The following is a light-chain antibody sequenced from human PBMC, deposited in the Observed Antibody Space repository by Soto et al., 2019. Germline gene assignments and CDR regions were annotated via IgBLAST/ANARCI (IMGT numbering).Light chain of an antibody. V-gene: IGLV1-51*01. Sequence: QSVLTQPPSVSAAPGQKVTISCPGSTSTIGNNYVHWYQHLPGTAPKLLIYDNNERPSGVPDRFSASKFGTSATLGITGLQTGDEGDYYCGTWDSSLSVAVFGGGTKLTVL. CDR1: TSTIGNNY. CDR2: DNN. J-gene: IGLJ3*02. CDR3: GTWDSSLSVAV.